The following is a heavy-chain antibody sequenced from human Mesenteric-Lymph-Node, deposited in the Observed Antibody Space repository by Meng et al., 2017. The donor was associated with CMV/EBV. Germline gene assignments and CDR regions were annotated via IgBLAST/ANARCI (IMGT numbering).Heavy chain of an antibody. CDR3: ARVPDYGDNEDWFDP. D-gene: IGHD4-17*01. CDR1: GGSISTTDYA. J-gene: IGHJ5*02. CDR2: IYYTETT. V-gene: IGHV4-31*02. Sequence: GGSISTTDYAWAWIRQPPGKGLEWIGYIYYTETTYYNPSLKSRVTISVDTSKNQFSLKLSSVTAADTAVYYCARVPDYGDNEDWFDPWGQGTLVTVSS.